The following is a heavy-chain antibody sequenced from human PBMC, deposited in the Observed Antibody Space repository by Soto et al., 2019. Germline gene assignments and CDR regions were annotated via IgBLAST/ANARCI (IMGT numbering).Heavy chain of an antibody. V-gene: IGHV3-23*01. CDR2: IGSVGGDT. CDR3: AKAGVGGFRGWDTFNWFDS. CDR1: GFTFYSYA. D-gene: IGHD5-18*01. Sequence: EVQLLESGGGLVQPGGSLRLSCAASGFTFYSYAMSWVRQAPGKGLEWVSTIGSVGGDTYYADSVKGRFTISRDDSKNTLLLQMNSLRAEDTAVYYCAKAGVGGFRGWDTFNWFDSWGQGILVTVSS. J-gene: IGHJ5*01.